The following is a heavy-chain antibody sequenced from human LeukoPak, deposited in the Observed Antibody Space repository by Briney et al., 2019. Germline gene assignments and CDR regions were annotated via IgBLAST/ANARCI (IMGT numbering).Heavy chain of an antibody. V-gene: IGHV4-30-2*01. CDR2: IYHSGST. D-gene: IGHD3-9*01. J-gene: IGHJ4*02. CDR1: GGSISSGGYS. CDR3: ARIILTGYYYFDY. Sequence: PSQTLSLTCAVSGGSISSGGYSWSWIRQPPGKGLEWIGYIYHSGSTYYNPSLKSRVTISVDRSKNQFSLKLSSVTAADTAVYYCARIILTGYYYFDYWGQGTLVTVSS.